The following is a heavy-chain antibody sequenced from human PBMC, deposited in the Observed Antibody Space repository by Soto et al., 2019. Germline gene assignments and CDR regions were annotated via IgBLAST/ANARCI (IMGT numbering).Heavy chain of an antibody. J-gene: IGHJ6*02. CDR1: GFTFSSYA. CDR2: ISGSGGST. V-gene: IGHV3-23*01. D-gene: IGHD3-22*01. CDR3: AKGVRSYYYYGMDV. Sequence: EVQLLESGGDLVQPGGSLRLSCAASGFTFSSYAMTWVRQAPGKGLEWVSGISGSGGSTYYADSVKGRFTISRDNSKTTMYLQMNSLRAEDTAVYYCAKGVRSYYYYGMDVWGQGTTVTVSS.